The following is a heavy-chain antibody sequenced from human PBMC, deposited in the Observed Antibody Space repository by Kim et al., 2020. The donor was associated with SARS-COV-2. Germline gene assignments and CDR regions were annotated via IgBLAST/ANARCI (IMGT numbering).Heavy chain of an antibody. Sequence: SETLSLTCTVSGGSISSYYWSWIRQPPGKGLEWIGYIYYSGSTNYNPSLKSRVTISVDTSKNQFSLKLSSVTAADTAVYYCAREGGDSSGYKYYYYGMDVWGQGTTVTVSS. CDR3: AREGGDSSGYKYYYYGMDV. D-gene: IGHD3-22*01. J-gene: IGHJ6*02. V-gene: IGHV4-59*13. CDR2: IYYSGST. CDR1: GGSISSYY.